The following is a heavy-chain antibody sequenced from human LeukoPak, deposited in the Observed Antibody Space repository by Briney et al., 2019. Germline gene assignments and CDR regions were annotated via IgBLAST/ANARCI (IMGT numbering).Heavy chain of an antibody. CDR1: GGSFSGYY. D-gene: IGHD3-3*01. J-gene: IGHJ4*02. CDR3: ARAEPFWSGYSSLRY. Sequence: SETLSLTCAVYGGSFSGYYWSWIRQPPGKGLEWIGEINHSGSTNYNPSLKGRVTISVDTSKNQFSLKLSSVTAADTAVYYCARAEPFWSGYSSLRYWGQGTLVTVSS. CDR2: INHSGST. V-gene: IGHV4-34*01.